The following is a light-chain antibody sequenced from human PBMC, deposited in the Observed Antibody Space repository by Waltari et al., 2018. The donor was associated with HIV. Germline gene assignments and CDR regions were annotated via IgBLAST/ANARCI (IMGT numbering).Light chain of an antibody. Sequence: QSALTQPRSVSGSPGQPVTISCTGPSSDVGGYNYVSWYQQHPGKAPKLRIYDVSKRPSGVPDRFSGSKSGNTASLTISGLQAEDEADYYCCSYAGSYTYVVFGGGTKLTVL. CDR2: DVS. CDR1: SSDVGGYNY. CDR3: CSYAGSYTYVV. V-gene: IGLV2-11*01. J-gene: IGLJ2*01.